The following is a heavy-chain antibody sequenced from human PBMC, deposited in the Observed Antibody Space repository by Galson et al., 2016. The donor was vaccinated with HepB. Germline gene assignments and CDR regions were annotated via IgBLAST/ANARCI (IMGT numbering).Heavy chain of an antibody. CDR3: ARDATRYYYGSGFDY. V-gene: IGHV3-33*01. D-gene: IGHD3-10*01. J-gene: IGHJ4*02. Sequence: SLRLSCAASGFTFSSYGMHWVRQAPGKGLEWVAVIWYGGSNKYYADSVKGRFTISRDNSKNTLYLQMNSLRAEDTAVYYCARDATRYYYGSGFDYWGLGTLVTVSS. CDR1: GFTFSSYG. CDR2: IWYGGSNK.